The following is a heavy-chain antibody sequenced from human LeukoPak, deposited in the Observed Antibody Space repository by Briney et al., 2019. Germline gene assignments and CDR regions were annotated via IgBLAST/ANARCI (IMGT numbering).Heavy chain of an antibody. CDR1: DASISSYY. J-gene: IGHJ6*03. Sequence: PSETLSLTCTVSDASISSYYWSWVRQPPGKGLEWIGEIYHSGSTNYNPSLKSRATISVDKSKNQFSLKLSSVTAADTAVYYCARGSKYCSGGSCYSYYYYMDVWGKGTTVTVSS. D-gene: IGHD2-15*01. CDR2: IYHSGST. CDR3: ARGSKYCSGGSCYSYYYYMDV. V-gene: IGHV4-4*02.